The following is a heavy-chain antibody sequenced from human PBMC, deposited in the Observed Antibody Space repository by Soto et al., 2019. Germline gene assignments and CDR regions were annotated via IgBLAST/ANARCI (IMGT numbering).Heavy chain of an antibody. V-gene: IGHV1-69*13. CDR1: GGTFSSYA. J-gene: IGHJ5*02. CDR3: AIAAYGSGATCYSGYNWFDP. D-gene: IGHD2-2*01. CDR2: IIPIFGTA. Sequence: SVKVSCKASGGTFSSYAISWVRQAPGQGLEWMGGIIPIFGTANYAQKFQGRVTITADESTSTAYLELSSLRSEDTAIYYCAIAAYGSGATCYSGYNWFDPWGQETLVTVSS.